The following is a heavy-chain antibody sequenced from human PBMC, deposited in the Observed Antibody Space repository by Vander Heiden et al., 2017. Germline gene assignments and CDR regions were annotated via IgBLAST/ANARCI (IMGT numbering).Heavy chain of an antibody. CDR3: ASIIVGVNHYFDY. D-gene: IGHD2-21*01. CDR2: IYYSGST. Sequence: QLQLQESAPGLVKHSETLSLTCTVSVGSISSSSYYWGWSRKPPWKGLEWIGSIYYSGSTYYKTSRKSRVTISVDTSKNQFSLKLSSVTAADTAVYYGASIIVGVNHYFDYWGQGTLVTVSS. CDR1: VGSISSSSYY. V-gene: IGHV4-39*01. J-gene: IGHJ4*02.